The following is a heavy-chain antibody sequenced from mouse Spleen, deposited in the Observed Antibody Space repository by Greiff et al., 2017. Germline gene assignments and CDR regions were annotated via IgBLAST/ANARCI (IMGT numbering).Heavy chain of an antibody. D-gene: IGHD3-1*01. CDR2: IDPSDSET. CDR1: GYTFTSYW. Sequence: QVQLQQPGAELVRPGSSVKLSCKASGYTFTSYWMHWVKQRPIQGLEWIGNIDPSDSETHYNQKFKDKATLTVDKSSSTAYMQLSSLTSEDSAVYYCARNDGSSGYAVAYWGQGTLVTVSA. J-gene: IGHJ3*01. CDR3: ARNDGSSGYAVAY. V-gene: IGHV1-52*01.